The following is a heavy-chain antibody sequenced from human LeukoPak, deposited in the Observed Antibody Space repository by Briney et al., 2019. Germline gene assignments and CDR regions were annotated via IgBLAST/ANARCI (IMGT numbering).Heavy chain of an antibody. D-gene: IGHD6-6*01. CDR1: GGSISSYY. V-gene: IGHV4-59*01. Sequence: SETLSLTCTVSGGSISSYYWSWLPQPPGKGREWIGYIYYSGSTNYNPSLKSRVTISVDTSKNQFSLKLGSVTAADTAVYYWARVDPDSSSTLEVFDYWGQGTLVTVSS. J-gene: IGHJ4*02. CDR3: ARVDPDSSSTLEVFDY. CDR2: IYYSGST.